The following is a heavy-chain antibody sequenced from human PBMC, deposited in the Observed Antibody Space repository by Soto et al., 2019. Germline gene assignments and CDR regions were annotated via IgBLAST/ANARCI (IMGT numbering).Heavy chain of an antibody. CDR1: GFTVSSNY. CDR2: IYSGGST. J-gene: IGHJ6*02. V-gene: IGHV3-53*01. Sequence: GGSLRLSCAASGFTVSSNYMSWVRQAPGKGLEWVSVIYSGGSTYYADSVKGRFTISRDNSKNTLYLQMNSLRAEDTAVYYCARAHPYYGMDVWGQGTTVTVSS. CDR3: ARAHPYYGMDV.